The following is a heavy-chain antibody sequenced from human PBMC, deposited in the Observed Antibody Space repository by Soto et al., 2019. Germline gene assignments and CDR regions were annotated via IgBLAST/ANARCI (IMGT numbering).Heavy chain of an antibody. CDR2: INQDVSVK. CDR3: AKVSYQSWSIDY. D-gene: IGHD6-13*01. Sequence: GGSLRLSCAAAGFTFRSYWMSWVRQAPGKGLEWVANINQDVSVKYSVDSVKGRFTISRDNAKNSLYLQMNSLRAEDTAVYYCAKVSYQSWSIDYWGQGTLVTVSS. V-gene: IGHV3-7*01. J-gene: IGHJ4*02. CDR1: GFTFRSYW.